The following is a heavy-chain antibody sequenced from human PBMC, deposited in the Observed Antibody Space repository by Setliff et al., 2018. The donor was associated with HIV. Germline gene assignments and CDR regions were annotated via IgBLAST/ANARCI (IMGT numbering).Heavy chain of an antibody. J-gene: IGHJ6*03. Sequence: RASVKVSCKASGGTFSGFGISWVRQAPGQGLEWMGGIIPLFGTANYAQNFQDRVTITADKITTTVYMELSSLRSEDTAVYYCARVGEMATIGYFYYYMDVWGEGTTVTVSS. D-gene: IGHD5-12*01. V-gene: IGHV1-69*06. CDR3: ARVGEMATIGYFYYYMDV. CDR1: GGTFSGFG. CDR2: IIPLFGTA.